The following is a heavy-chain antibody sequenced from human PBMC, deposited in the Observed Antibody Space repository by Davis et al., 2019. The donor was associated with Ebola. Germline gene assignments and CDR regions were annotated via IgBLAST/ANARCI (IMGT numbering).Heavy chain of an antibody. D-gene: IGHD1-26*01. CDR3: ARGHTYGRWDDWFDP. Sequence: ASVKVSCKASGYTFTSYGISWVRQAPGQGLEWMGWISAYNGNTNYAQKLQGRVTMTTDTSTSTAYMELRSLRSDDTAVYYCARGHTYGRWDDWFDPWGQGTLVTVSS. CDR1: GYTFTSYG. CDR2: ISAYNGNT. V-gene: IGHV1-18*01. J-gene: IGHJ5*02.